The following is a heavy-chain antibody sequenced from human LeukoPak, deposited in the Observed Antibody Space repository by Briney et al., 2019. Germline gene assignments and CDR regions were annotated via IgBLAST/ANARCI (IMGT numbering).Heavy chain of an antibody. CDR3: ARVTGYRIEDYFDY. J-gene: IGHJ4*02. CDR1: GGSFSGYY. Sequence: SETLSLTCAVYGGSFSGYYWSWIRQPPGKGLEWIGYIYYSGSTNYNPSLKSRVTISVETSKNEFSLKLRSVTAADTAVYYCARVTGYRIEDYFDYWGQGTLVTVSS. CDR2: IYYSGST. D-gene: IGHD6-13*01. V-gene: IGHV4-59*01.